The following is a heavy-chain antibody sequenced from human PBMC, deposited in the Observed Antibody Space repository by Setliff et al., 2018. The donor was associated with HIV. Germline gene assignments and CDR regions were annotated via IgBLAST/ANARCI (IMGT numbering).Heavy chain of an antibody. V-gene: IGHV4-4*09. Sequence: SETLSLTCTVSGGSVNDFDCNWIRQPPGKGPEWIGYIHSSGSTIYNPSLKSRITISLDTSKEQFSLELSSATAADTAVYYCATLDHSGGNFLAYWGQGSLVTVSS. J-gene: IGHJ4*02. CDR2: IHSSGST. D-gene: IGHD2-21*02. CDR1: GGSVNDFD. CDR3: ATLDHSGGNFLAY.